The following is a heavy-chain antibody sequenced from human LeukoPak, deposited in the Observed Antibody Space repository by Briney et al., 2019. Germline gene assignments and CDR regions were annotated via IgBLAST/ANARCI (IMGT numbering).Heavy chain of an antibody. D-gene: IGHD2-2*01. J-gene: IGHJ4*02. Sequence: SETLSLTCTVSGGSISSYFWSWIRQPPGKGLEWIGYIYYSGSTNYIPSLKSRVTISVDTSKNQFSLKLSSVTAADTAVYYCARTTSGFDYWGQGTLVTVSS. CDR2: IYYSGST. CDR3: ARTTSGFDY. V-gene: IGHV4-59*01. CDR1: GGSISSYF.